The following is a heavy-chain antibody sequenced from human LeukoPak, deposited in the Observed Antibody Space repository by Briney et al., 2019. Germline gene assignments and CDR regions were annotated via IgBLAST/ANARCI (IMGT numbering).Heavy chain of an antibody. V-gene: IGHV4-61*02. CDR2: IYTSGST. J-gene: IGHJ4*02. D-gene: IGHD3-22*01. CDR3: ARDPYDSSGYYVDY. CDR1: GGSISSGSYY. Sequence: SETLSLTCTVSGGSISSGSYYWSWIRQPAGKGLEWIGRIYTSGSTNYNPSLKSRVTISVDTSKNQSSLKLSSVTAADTAVCYCARDPYDSSGYYVDYWGQGTLVTVSS.